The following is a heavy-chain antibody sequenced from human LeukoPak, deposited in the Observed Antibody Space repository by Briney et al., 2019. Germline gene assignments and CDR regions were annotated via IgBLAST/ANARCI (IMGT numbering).Heavy chain of an antibody. CDR2: INPRDGGT. CDR1: GYTFTDYY. CDR3: AREGNGLLSKDLDY. J-gene: IGHJ4*02. D-gene: IGHD2-15*01. Sequence: ASVTVSCKGSGYTFTDYYLHWVRQAPGQGLEWVGYINPRDGGTSSPQNFRGRVTMTTDASSSTAYMELSRLTSDDTAIYYCAREGNGLLSKDLDYWGQGTLVTVSS. V-gene: IGHV1-2*02.